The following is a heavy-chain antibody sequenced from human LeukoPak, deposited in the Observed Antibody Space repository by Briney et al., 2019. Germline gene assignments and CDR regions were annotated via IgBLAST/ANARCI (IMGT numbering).Heavy chain of an antibody. Sequence: TSEALSLTCTVSGGSISSYYWSWIRQPPGKGLEWIGYIYYSGSTNYNPSLKSRVTISVDTSKNQFSLKLSSVTAADTAVYYCAREGYDSSGIDYWGQGTLVTVSS. CDR3: AREGYDSSGIDY. J-gene: IGHJ4*02. V-gene: IGHV4-59*01. CDR2: IYYSGST. D-gene: IGHD3-22*01. CDR1: GGSISSYY.